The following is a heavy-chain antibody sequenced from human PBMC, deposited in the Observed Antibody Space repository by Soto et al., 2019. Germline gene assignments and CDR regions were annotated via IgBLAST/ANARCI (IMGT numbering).Heavy chain of an antibody. CDR3: HARGPLPTAGNGAYSYDGMDV. CDR2: TYHSGST. CDR1: GGYISSGGYY. Sequence: QMQLQESGSGLVKHSQTLSLTCAVSGGYISSGGYYWSWLRQPPGNVLELIGYTYHSGSTYYNQSQKSRCTISVARSKNQFSLKLRSVTAADTAGYYCHARGPLPTAGNGAYSYDGMDVWGQGTTVTVYS. J-gene: IGHJ6*02. V-gene: IGHV4-30-2*01. D-gene: IGHD1-26*01.